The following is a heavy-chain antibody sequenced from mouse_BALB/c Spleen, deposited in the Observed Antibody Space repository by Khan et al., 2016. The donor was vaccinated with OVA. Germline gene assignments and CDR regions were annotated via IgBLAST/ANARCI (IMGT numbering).Heavy chain of an antibody. CDR3: ASHLTGSVAY. J-gene: IGHJ3*01. CDR1: GFTFSSYG. D-gene: IGHD4-1*01. V-gene: IGHV5-6*01. CDR2: ISGDGSYI. Sequence: EVELVESGGDLVKPGGSLKLSCAASGFTFSSYGISWVRQTPDKRREWVATISGDGSYIYYPDSVKGRFTISSDNVKNTLYLQMSSLMSEDTAMYYCASHLTGSVAYWGQGTLLTVSA.